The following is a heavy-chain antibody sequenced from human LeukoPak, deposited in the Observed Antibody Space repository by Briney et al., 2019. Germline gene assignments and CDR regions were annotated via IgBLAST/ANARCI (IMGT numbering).Heavy chain of an antibody. CDR2: IYYSGST. D-gene: IGHD3-22*01. CDR1: GGSISSSSYY. V-gene: IGHV4-39*01. CDR3: ARHRYYDSSGHFDY. Sequence: ASETLSLTCTVSGGSISSSSYYWVWIRQPPGKGLEWIGSIYYSGSTYYNPSLKSRVTISVDTSKNHFSLKLSSATAADTAVYYCARHRYYDSSGHFDYWGQGTLVTVSS. J-gene: IGHJ4*02.